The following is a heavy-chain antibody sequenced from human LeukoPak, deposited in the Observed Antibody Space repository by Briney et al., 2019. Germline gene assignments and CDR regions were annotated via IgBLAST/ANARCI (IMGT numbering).Heavy chain of an antibody. CDR2: ICISGDIT. CDR1: GFTFSSHA. V-gene: IGHV3-23*01. Sequence: AGGSLRLSCAVSGFTFSSHAMTWVRQAPGKGLEWVSGICISGDITYYADSVQGRFIISRDNSKNTVYLQMNSLRVEDTAVYYCANEEVPNDYWGQGTLITVSS. CDR3: ANEEVPNDY. D-gene: IGHD4/OR15-4a*01. J-gene: IGHJ4*02.